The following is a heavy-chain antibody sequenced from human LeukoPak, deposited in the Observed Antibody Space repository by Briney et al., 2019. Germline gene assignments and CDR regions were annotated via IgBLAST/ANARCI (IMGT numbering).Heavy chain of an antibody. D-gene: IGHD6-19*01. CDR1: GYTLTELS. Sequence: SVKVSCKVSGYTLTELSMHWVRQAPGQGLEWMGRIIPILGIANYARKFQGRVTITADKSTSTAYMELSSLRSEDTAVYYCARSGIAVAGSYFDYWGQGTLVTVSS. CDR3: ARSGIAVAGSYFDY. J-gene: IGHJ4*02. CDR2: IIPILGIA. V-gene: IGHV1-69*02.